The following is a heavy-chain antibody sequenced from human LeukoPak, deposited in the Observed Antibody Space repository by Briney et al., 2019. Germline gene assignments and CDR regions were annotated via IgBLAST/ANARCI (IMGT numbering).Heavy chain of an antibody. D-gene: IGHD1-26*01. Sequence: PSVTLSLTCTVSGGSISSYYWSWIRQPPGKGLEWIGYIYYSGSTNYNPSLKSRVTISVDTSKNQFSLKLSSVTAADTAVYYCASNSGSYWGQGTLVTVSS. J-gene: IGHJ4*02. CDR1: GGSISSYY. CDR3: ASNSGSY. V-gene: IGHV4-59*01. CDR2: IYYSGST.